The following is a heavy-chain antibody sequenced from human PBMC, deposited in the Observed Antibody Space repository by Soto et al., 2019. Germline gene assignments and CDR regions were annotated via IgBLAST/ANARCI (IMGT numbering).Heavy chain of an antibody. V-gene: IGHV4-31*03. D-gene: IGHD6-19*01. J-gene: IGHJ5*02. CDR1: GGSISSGGYY. CDR2: IYYSGST. Sequence: PSETLSLTCTVSGGSISSGGYYWSWIRQHPGKGLEWIGYIYYSGSTYYNPSLKSRVTISVDTSKNQFSLKLSSVTAADTAVYYCARDLAGIAVAGTWAGFGPWGQGTLVTVSS. CDR3: ARDLAGIAVAGTWAGFGP.